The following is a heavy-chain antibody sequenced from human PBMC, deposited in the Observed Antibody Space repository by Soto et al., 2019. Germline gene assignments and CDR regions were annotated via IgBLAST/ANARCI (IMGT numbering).Heavy chain of an antibody. CDR1: VGTFSSYT. Sequence: QVQLVQSGAEVKKPGSSVKVSCKASVGTFSSYTFSWVRQAPGQGHVWRGGINPIIGKPNYAQEFLGRVTITADESTSTVYLDLSYLRSHDPALYYFARGDYGDFYADHWGQGTQVTFSS. D-gene: IGHD4-17*01. CDR3: ARGDYGDFYADH. CDR2: INPIIGKP. V-gene: IGHV1-69*01. J-gene: IGHJ5*02.